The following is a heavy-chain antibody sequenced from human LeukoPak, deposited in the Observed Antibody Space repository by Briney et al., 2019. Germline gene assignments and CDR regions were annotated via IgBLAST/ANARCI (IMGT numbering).Heavy chain of an antibody. V-gene: IGHV4-59*08. CDR1: GGSITNYY. D-gene: IGHD6-19*01. J-gene: IGHJ5*02. Sequence: SETLSLTCTVSGGSITNYYWAWIRQPPGKGLEWIGNIYYTGGTKYNPSLRSRVTISVDPSKNQFSLKLSSVAAADTALYYCARGGRITTVVGFNYFDPWGQGTLVTVSS. CDR2: IYYTGGT. CDR3: ARGGRITTVVGFNYFDP.